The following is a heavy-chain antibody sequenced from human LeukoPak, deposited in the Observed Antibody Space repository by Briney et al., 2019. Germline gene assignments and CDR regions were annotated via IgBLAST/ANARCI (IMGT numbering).Heavy chain of an antibody. J-gene: IGHJ5*02. D-gene: IGHD2-15*01. CDR3: AREDIVVVVAATGWFDP. V-gene: IGHV1-2*02. CDR1: GYTFTGYY. CDR2: INPNSGDT. Sequence: ASVKVSCKASGYTFTGYYMHWVRQAPGQGLEWMGWINPNSGDTKYAQKFQGRVTMTRDTSISTAYMELSRLRSDDTAVYYCAREDIVVVVAATGWFDPWGQGTLVTVSS.